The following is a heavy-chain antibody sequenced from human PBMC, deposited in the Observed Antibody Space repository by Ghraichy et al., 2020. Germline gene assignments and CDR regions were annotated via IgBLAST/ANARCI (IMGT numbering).Heavy chain of an antibody. J-gene: IGHJ3*01. Sequence: GESLNISCAASGFTFITYGMSWVRQAPGKGLEWVSAISGNSDTTHYAHSVKGRFTISRDSSKNILYMQMNSLRAEDTAVYYCARDSFNYNAKNEDGFYVWGQGTMVTVSS. CDR1: GFTFITYG. CDR3: ARDSFNYNAKNEDGFYV. D-gene: IGHD1-14*01. V-gene: IGHV3-23*01. CDR2: ISGNSDTT.